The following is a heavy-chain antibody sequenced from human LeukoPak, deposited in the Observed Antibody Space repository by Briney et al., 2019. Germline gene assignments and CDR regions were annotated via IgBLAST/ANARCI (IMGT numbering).Heavy chain of an antibody. J-gene: IGHJ5*02. D-gene: IGHD2-8*01. CDR2: IYHSGST. Sequence: SETLSLTCTVSGGSISSSSYYCGWIRQPPGKGLEWIGSIYHSGSTHYNPSLKSRVTLSVETSKNQFSLKLSSVTAADTAVYYCAGSTYDNWFDPWGQGTLVTVSS. CDR3: AGSTYDNWFDP. CDR1: GGSISSSSYY. V-gene: IGHV4-39*01.